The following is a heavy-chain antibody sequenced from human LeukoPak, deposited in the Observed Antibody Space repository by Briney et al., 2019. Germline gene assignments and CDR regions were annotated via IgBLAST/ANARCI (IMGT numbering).Heavy chain of an antibody. CDR1: GFTFSSYA. D-gene: IGHD1-26*01. CDR2: ISGSGGST. Sequence: PGGSLRLSCAASGFTFSSYAMSWVRQAPGKGLEWVSAISGSGGSTYYADSVKGRFTISRDNSKNTLYLQMNSLRAEDTAVYYCAKRGPLYSGNYGSPIDYWGQGTLVTVSS. V-gene: IGHV3-23*01. J-gene: IGHJ4*02. CDR3: AKRGPLYSGNYGSPIDY.